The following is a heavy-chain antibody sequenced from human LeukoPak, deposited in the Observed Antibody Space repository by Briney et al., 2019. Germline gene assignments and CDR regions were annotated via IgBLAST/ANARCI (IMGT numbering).Heavy chain of an antibody. CDR1: GSTFSSYG. J-gene: IGHJ5*02. CDR2: IWYDGSNK. Sequence: GGSLRLSCAASGSTFSSYGMHWVRQAPGKGLEWVAVIWYDGSNKYYADSVKGRFTISRDNSKNTLYLQMNSLRAEDTAVYYCARDSEAWWFDPWGQGTLVTVSS. CDR3: ARDSEAWWFDP. V-gene: IGHV3-33*01.